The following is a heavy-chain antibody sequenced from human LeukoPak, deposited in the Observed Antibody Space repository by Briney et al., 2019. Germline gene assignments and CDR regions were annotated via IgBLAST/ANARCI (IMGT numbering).Heavy chain of an antibody. CDR2: ISSSSSYT. Sequence: GGSLRLSCAASGFTFSDYYMSWIRQAPGKGLEWVSYISSSSSYTNYADSVKGRFTISRDNAKNSLYLQMNSLRAEDTAVYYCARAVLLWFGELPYFDYWGQGTLVTVSS. CDR3: ARAVLLWFGELPYFDY. V-gene: IGHV3-11*06. D-gene: IGHD3-10*01. J-gene: IGHJ4*02. CDR1: GFTFSDYY.